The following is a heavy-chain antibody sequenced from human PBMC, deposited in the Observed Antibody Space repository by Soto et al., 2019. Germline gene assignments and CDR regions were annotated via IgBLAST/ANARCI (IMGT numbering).Heavy chain of an antibody. CDR2: TSYDGSNK. V-gene: IGHV3-33*05. Sequence: QVQLVESGGGVVQPGTSLRLSCVGSGFTFRSYVIHWVRQAPGKGLEWVALTSYDGSNKDYGDSVKGRFTISRDNSRNTVDLQMDSLRREDTALYYWARWGTTGVLDVWGQGTLVSVSS. D-gene: IGHD3-16*01. J-gene: IGHJ1*01. CDR3: ARWGTTGVLDV. CDR1: GFTFRSYV.